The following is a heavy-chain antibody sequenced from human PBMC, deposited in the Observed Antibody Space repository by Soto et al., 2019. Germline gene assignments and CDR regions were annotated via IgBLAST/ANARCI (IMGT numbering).Heavy chain of an antibody. D-gene: IGHD3-3*01. CDR2: IYYSGST. Sequence: ETLSLTCTVSGGSISSYYWSWIRQPPGKGLEWIGYIYYSGSTNYNPSLKSRVTISVDTSKNQFSLKLSSVTAADTAVYYCARAHPHYDFWSGYSPQGMDVWGQGTTVTVSS. J-gene: IGHJ6*02. V-gene: IGHV4-59*01. CDR1: GGSISSYY. CDR3: ARAHPHYDFWSGYSPQGMDV.